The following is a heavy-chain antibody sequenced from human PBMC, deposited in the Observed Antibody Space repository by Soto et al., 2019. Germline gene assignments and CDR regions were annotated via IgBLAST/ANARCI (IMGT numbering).Heavy chain of an antibody. D-gene: IGHD3-3*01. CDR2: ISGSGRAT. Sequence: GGSLRLSCAASGFTFGSYAMSWVRQAPGKGLEWVSTISGSGRATYYADSVKGRFTISRDNSKNTLCLQMNSLRAEDMAVYYCSKGHSYYESRHEYWGQGTLVTVSS. CDR3: SKGHSYYESRHEY. V-gene: IGHV3-23*01. J-gene: IGHJ4*02. CDR1: GFTFGSYA.